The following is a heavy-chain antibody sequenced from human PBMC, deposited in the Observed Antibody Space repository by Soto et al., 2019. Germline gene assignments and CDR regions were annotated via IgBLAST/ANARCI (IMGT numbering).Heavy chain of an antibody. CDR2: IISTGGT. D-gene: IGHD3-9*01. CDR1: GFTFSVYA. V-gene: IGHV3-23*01. CDR3: AKLRYFDWLSPNWFDP. J-gene: IGHJ5*02. Sequence: GGSLRLSCAASGFTFSVYAMTWVRQAPGKGLEWVSTIISTGGTYYADSVTGRFTVSRDNSKNTLYLQMNRLRAEDTAVYYCAKLRYFDWLSPNWFDPWGQATLVTVSS.